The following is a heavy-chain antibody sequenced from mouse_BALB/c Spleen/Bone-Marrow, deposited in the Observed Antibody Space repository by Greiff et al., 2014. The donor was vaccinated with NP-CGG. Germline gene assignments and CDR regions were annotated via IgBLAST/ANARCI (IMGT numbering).Heavy chain of an antibody. J-gene: IGHJ2*01. Sequence: VQGVESGAELVKPGASVKLSCKASGYTFTRYRMEWVKQRPGQGLEWIGEINPSNGRTNYNEKFKSKATLTVDKSSSTAYMQLSSLTSEDSAVYYCAREAYYGPDYWGQGTTLTVSS. D-gene: IGHD1-2*01. CDR1: GYTFTRYR. CDR3: AREAYYGPDY. V-gene: IGHV1S81*02. CDR2: INPSNGRT.